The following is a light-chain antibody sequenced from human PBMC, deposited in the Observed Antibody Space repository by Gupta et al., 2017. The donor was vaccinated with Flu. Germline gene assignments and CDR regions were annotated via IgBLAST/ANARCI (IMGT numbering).Light chain of an antibody. CDR1: ALPKQY. V-gene: IGLV3-25*02. Sequence: SYELTQPPSVSVSPGQTARITCSGDALPKQYAYWYQQKPGQAPVLGIYKDSERPSGIPERFSGSSSGTTVTLTISGVQAEDEADYYCQSADSSGIVVFGGGTKLTVL. CDR3: QSADSSGIVV. CDR2: KDS. J-gene: IGLJ2*01.